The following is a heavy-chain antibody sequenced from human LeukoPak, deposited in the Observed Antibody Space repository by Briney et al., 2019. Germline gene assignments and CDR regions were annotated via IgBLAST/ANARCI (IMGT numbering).Heavy chain of an antibody. Sequence: SETLSLTCAVYGGSFSGYYWSWIRQPPGKGLEWIGEINHSGSTNYNPSLKSRVTISVDTSKNQFSLKLSSVTAADTAVYYCARSGFFSYYGSGNYAHNWFDPWGQGTLVTVSS. CDR1: GGSFSGYY. D-gene: IGHD3-10*01. CDR3: ARSGFFSYYGSGNYAHNWFDP. CDR2: INHSGST. J-gene: IGHJ5*02. V-gene: IGHV4-34*01.